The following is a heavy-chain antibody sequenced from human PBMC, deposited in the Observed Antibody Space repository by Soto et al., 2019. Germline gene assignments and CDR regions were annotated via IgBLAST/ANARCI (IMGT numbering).Heavy chain of an antibody. V-gene: IGHV4-31*03. J-gene: IGHJ6*02. CDR2: IYYSGST. D-gene: IGHD1-1*01. CDR1: GGSISSGGYY. CDR3: ATDQRGWNHHYYGMDV. Sequence: SETLSLTCTVSGGSISSGGYYWSWIRQHPGKGLEWIGYIYYSGSTYYNPSLKSRVTISVDTSKNQFSLKLSSVTAADTAVYYCATDQRGWNHHYYGMDVWGQGTTVTVSS.